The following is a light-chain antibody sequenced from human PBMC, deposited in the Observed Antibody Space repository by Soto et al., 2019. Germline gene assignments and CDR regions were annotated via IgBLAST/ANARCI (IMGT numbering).Light chain of an antibody. CDR1: QSISSY. J-gene: IGKJ1*01. V-gene: IGKV1-5*01. CDR2: DVS. CDR3: QHYKMYSPWT. Sequence: DIQITHSPSSLSASVGDRVTITCRASQSISSYLNWYQQRPGKAPKLLIYDVSSLQSGVPSRFSGSGSGTEFTLTISSLQPDDFATYYCQHYKMYSPWTFGQGTKVDNK.